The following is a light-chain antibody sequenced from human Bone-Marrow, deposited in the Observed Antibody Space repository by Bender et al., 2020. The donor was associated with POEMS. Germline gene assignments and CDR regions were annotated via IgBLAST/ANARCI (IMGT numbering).Light chain of an antibody. CDR1: SSDLGDYTY. CDR3: CSYAGPWV. Sequence: HSALTQPASLSGSPGQSITISCTGTSSDLGDYTYVSWYQQHPGKAPKLIIFDVIKRPSGISNRFSGSQSGNTASLTISGLQSDDEAEYYCCSYAGPWVFGGGTKVTVL. V-gene: IGLV2-23*02. CDR2: DVI. J-gene: IGLJ2*01.